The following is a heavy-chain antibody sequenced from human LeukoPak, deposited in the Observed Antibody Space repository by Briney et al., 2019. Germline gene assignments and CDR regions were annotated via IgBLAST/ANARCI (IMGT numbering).Heavy chain of an antibody. CDR1: GFTFDDYA. Sequence: GGSLRLSCAGSGFTFDDYAMHWVRQAPGKGLEWVSLISGGGGSTYYADSVKGRFTISRDNSKNSLYLQMNSLRTEDTALYYCAKDIEYSSSSGYYYYMDVWGKGTTVTVSS. D-gene: IGHD6-6*01. J-gene: IGHJ6*03. CDR2: ISGGGGST. CDR3: AKDIEYSSSSGYYYYMDV. V-gene: IGHV3-43*02.